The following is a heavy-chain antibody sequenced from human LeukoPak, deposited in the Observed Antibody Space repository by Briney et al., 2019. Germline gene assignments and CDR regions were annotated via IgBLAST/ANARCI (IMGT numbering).Heavy chain of an antibody. Sequence: GASVKVSCKASGCTFTSSAVQWVRQARGQRLEWIGWIVVGSGNTNYAQKFQERVTITRDMSTSTAYMELSSLRSEDTAVYYCAAGWVTAATDAFDIWGQGTMVTVSS. CDR1: GCTFTSSA. CDR2: IVVGSGNT. V-gene: IGHV1-58*01. CDR3: AAGWVTAATDAFDI. D-gene: IGHD2-2*01. J-gene: IGHJ3*02.